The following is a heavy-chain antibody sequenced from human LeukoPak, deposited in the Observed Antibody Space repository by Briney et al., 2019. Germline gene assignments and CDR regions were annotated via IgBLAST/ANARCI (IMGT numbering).Heavy chain of an antibody. Sequence: GGSLRLSCVASGFTFSRYGMHWVRQAPGKGLEWVTLIYYDGSNKYYADSVKGRFTISRDSSKNSLYLHMNSLRAEDTAVYYCAKAYLYDSSGYPTRYYYGMDVWGQGTTVTVSS. CDR1: GFTFSRYG. V-gene: IGHV3-30*18. CDR3: AKAYLYDSSGYPTRYYYGMDV. J-gene: IGHJ6*02. CDR2: IYYDGSNK. D-gene: IGHD3-22*01.